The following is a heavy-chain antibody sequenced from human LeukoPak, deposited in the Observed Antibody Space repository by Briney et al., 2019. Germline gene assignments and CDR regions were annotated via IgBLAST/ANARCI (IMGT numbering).Heavy chain of an antibody. CDR1: GYTFTSYD. CDR3: ARQDRGYSYGTNWFQP. D-gene: IGHD5-18*01. CDR2: MNPNSGNT. Sequence: HEASVKVSCKASGYTFTSYDINWVRQATGQGLEWMGWMNPNSGNTGYAQKFQGRVTMTRNTSISTAYMEMSSLRSEDTAVYYCARQDRGYSYGTNWFQPSGQGNLVTVSS. V-gene: IGHV1-8*01. J-gene: IGHJ5*02.